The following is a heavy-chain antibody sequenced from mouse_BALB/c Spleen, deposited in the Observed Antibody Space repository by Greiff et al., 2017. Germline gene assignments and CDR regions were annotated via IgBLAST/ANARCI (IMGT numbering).Heavy chain of an antibody. CDR2: INPDSSTI. J-gene: IGHJ2*01. Sequence: VQLKQSGGGLVQPGGSLKLSCAASGFDFSRYWMSWVRQAPGKGLEWIGEINPDSSTINYTPSLKDKFIISRDNAKNTLYLQMSKVRSEDTALYYCARPYGNYRLDYWGQGTTLTVSS. CDR1: GFDFSRYW. CDR3: ARPYGNYRLDY. D-gene: IGHD2-10*02. V-gene: IGHV4-1*02.